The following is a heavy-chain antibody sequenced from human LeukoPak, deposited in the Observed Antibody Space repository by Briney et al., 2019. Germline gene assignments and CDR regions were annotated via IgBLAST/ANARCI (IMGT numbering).Heavy chain of an antibody. Sequence: PGGSLRLSCAASGFTFDDYAMHWVRQAPGKGLEWVSGISWNSGSIGYADSVKGRFTISRDNAKNSLYLQMNSLRAEDTALYYCAKDRGSSSWYGWSDPWGQGTLVTVSS. V-gene: IGHV3-9*01. CDR3: AKDRGSSSWYGWSDP. D-gene: IGHD6-13*01. CDR2: ISWNSGSI. CDR1: GFTFDDYA. J-gene: IGHJ5*02.